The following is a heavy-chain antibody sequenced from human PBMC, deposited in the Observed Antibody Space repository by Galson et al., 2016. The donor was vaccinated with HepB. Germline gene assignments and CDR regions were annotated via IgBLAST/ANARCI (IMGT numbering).Heavy chain of an antibody. CDR3: ARGQKGNCDFWTGGITGYYFDA. CDR2: MYSSGRT. J-gene: IGHJ4*02. V-gene: IGHV4-61*01. Sequence: LSLTCTVSGGSVSGGTDYWSWIRQPPGKGLEWIGHMYSSGRTKYNPSLKSRVTMSVDSSKNQLSLKLSSVTAADTAVYYCARGQKGNCDFWTGGITGYYFDAWGRGTLVTVSS. CDR1: GGSVSGGTDY. D-gene: IGHD3-3*01.